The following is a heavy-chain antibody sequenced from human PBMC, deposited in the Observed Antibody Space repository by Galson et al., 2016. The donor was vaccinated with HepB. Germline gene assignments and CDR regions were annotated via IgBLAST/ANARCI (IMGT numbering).Heavy chain of an antibody. Sequence: SVKVSCKASGYTLGNFAITWVRQAPGQGLEWMGWIVAYNGDTNYAQKFQGRVSMTTDTSTNTAYMELTNVRSDDTGMYFCARVLATATDAFDIWGQGTLVTASS. J-gene: IGHJ3*02. D-gene: IGHD4-17*01. CDR2: IVAYNGDT. CDR1: GYTLGNFA. CDR3: ARVLATATDAFDI. V-gene: IGHV1-18*04.